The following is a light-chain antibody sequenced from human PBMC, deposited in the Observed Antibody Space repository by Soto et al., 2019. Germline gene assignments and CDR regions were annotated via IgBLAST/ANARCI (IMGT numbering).Light chain of an antibody. V-gene: IGLV2-14*03. CDR2: NVN. Sequence: QSALTQPASVSGSPGQSITISCTGTSSDVGGYNYVSWYQHHPGKAPKLMIYNVNNRPSGVSNRFSGSKSGNTASLTISGLQAEDEAVYFCPSYTSTSTPYVFGSGATVTVL. J-gene: IGLJ1*01. CDR3: PSYTSTSTPYV. CDR1: SSDVGGYNY.